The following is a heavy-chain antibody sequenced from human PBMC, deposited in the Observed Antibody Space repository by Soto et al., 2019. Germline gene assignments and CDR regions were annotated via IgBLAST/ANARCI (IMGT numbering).Heavy chain of an antibody. D-gene: IGHD3-10*01. CDR2: MNPNSGNT. CDR3: ALITMVRGVKDY. V-gene: IGHV1-8*01. Sequence: QVQLVQSGAEVKKPGASVKVSCKASGYTFTSYDINWVRQATGQGLEWMGWMNPNSGNTGYAQKFQGRVTMTRNTSISTAYMELSSLRSEDTAMYYCALITMVRGVKDYWGQGTLVTVSS. CDR1: GYTFTSYD. J-gene: IGHJ4*02.